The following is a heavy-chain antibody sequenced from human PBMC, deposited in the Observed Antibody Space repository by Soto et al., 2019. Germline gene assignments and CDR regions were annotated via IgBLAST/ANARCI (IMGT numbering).Heavy chain of an antibody. CDR1: GFTFSNYW. J-gene: IGHJ4*02. CDR3: ARLPVTAVTSIDY. Sequence: EVQLVESGGGLVQPGGSLRLSCAASGFTFSNYWMHWVRQAPGKGLVWVSRINSDGNIKDYADSAKGRFTISRDNARNRLYLQVNSLTDEDTAVYYCARLPVTAVTSIDYWGQGTLVSVSS. CDR2: INSDGNIK. V-gene: IGHV3-74*01. D-gene: IGHD2-21*02.